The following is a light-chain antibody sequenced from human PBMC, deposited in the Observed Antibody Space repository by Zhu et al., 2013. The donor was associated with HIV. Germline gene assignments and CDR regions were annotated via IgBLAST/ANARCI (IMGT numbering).Light chain of an antibody. V-gene: IGKV3-15*01. CDR1: QSVNSN. CDR3: QQYTNWPPRYT. Sequence: EIVMTQSPATLSVSPGEGATLSCRASQSVNSNLAWYQQKPGQAPRLLIYGASIRATGIPARFSGSGSGTEFTLIISGLQSEDFAVYSCQQYTNWPPRYTFGQGTKLEIK. CDR2: GAS. J-gene: IGKJ2*01.